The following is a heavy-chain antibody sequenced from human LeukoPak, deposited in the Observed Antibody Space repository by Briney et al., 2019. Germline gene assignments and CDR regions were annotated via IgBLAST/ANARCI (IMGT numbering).Heavy chain of an antibody. CDR1: GYSFTNYW. CDR2: IYPGDSDT. Sequence: TGESLKISCEGSGYSFTNYWIAWVRQMPGKGLEWMGIIYPGDSDTRKSPSFQGQVTISVDKSISTAYLQWASLKASDTATYYCARLRDDSYYYYAMDVWGQGTTVTVSS. J-gene: IGHJ6*02. V-gene: IGHV5-51*01. CDR3: ARLRDDSYYYYAMDV.